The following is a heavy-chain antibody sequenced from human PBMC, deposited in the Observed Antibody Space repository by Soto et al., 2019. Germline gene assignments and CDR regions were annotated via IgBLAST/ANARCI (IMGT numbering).Heavy chain of an antibody. CDR3: TRSDGPLWYDFWSGYYLPDAFDI. D-gene: IGHD3-3*01. J-gene: IGHJ3*02. V-gene: IGHV3-49*03. Sequence: GGSLRLSCTASGFTVGDYAMSWFRQAPGKGLEWVGFIRSKAYGGTTEYAASVKGRFTISRDDSKSIDYLQMNSLKTEDTAVYYCTRSDGPLWYDFWSGYYLPDAFDIWGQGTMVTVSS. CDR1: GFTVGDYA. CDR2: IRSKAYGGTT.